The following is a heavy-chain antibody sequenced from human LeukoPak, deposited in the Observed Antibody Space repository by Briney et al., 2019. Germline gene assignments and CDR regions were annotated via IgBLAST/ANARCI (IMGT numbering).Heavy chain of an antibody. Sequence: SVKVSCKASGGTFSSYAISWVRQAPGQGLEWMGRIIPIFGTANYAQKFQGRVTITTDESTSTAYMELSSLRSEDTAVYYCAREISSSWYNLPYNWFDPWGQGTLVTVSS. V-gene: IGHV1-69*05. D-gene: IGHD6-13*01. CDR3: AREISSSWYNLPYNWFDP. J-gene: IGHJ5*02. CDR2: IIPIFGTA. CDR1: GGTFSSYA.